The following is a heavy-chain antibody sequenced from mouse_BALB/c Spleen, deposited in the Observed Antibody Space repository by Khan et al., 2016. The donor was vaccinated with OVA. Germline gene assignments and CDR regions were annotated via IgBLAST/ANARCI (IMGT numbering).Heavy chain of an antibody. V-gene: IGHV1-4*01. Sequence: QVQLKVSGAELARPGASVKMSCKASGYTFTTYTIHWVKQRPGQGLEWIGYIIPSTDYTTYNQKFKDKATLTADKSSSTAYMQLSSLTSDDYAIYYCAKEGAFYRSDGWFAYWGQGTLVTVSA. CDR2: IIPSTDYT. CDR1: GYTFTTYT. CDR3: AKEGAFYRSDGWFAY. D-gene: IGHD2-14*01. J-gene: IGHJ3*01.